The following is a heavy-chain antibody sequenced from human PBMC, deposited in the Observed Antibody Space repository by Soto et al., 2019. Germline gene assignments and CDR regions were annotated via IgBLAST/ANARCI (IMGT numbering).Heavy chain of an antibody. J-gene: IGHJ4*02. Sequence: GGSLRLSCAASGFSFGSYALSWVRQAPGEGLEWVSTISGSDGKTFYADSVKGRFSISRDTSQSTLYLQMNSLRADDTAMYYCARWSYLDYWGQGTRVTVSS. D-gene: IGHD3-3*01. CDR3: ARWSYLDY. CDR1: GFSFGSYA. CDR2: ISGSDGKT. V-gene: IGHV3-23*01.